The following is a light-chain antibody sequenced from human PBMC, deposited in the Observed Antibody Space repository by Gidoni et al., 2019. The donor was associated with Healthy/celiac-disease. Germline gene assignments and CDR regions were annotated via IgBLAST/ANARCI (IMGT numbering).Light chain of an antibody. V-gene: IGLV2-11*01. CDR3: CSYAGSYTWV. CDR2: DVS. J-gene: IGLJ3*02. Sequence: QSALTQPRSVSGSPGQSVTISCTGTSSDFGVYNYVSCYQQHPGKAPKLMIYDVSKRPSWVPDRFSGSKSGNTASLTISGLQAEDEADYYCCSYAGSYTWVFGGGTKLTVL. CDR1: SSDFGVYNY.